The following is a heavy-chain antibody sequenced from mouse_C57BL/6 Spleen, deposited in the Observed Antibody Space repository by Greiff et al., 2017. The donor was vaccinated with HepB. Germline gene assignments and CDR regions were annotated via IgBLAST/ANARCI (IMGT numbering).Heavy chain of an antibody. CDR1: GYTFTDYY. Sequence: EVQLQQSGPELVKPGASVKISCKASGYTFTDYYMNWVKQSNGKSLEWIGDINPNNGGTSYNQKFKGKATLTVDKSSSTAYMEPRSLTSEDSAVYYCASRGIITTVYYAMDYWGQGTSVTVSS. J-gene: IGHJ4*01. V-gene: IGHV1-26*01. D-gene: IGHD1-1*01. CDR2: INPNNGGT. CDR3: ASRGIITTVYYAMDY.